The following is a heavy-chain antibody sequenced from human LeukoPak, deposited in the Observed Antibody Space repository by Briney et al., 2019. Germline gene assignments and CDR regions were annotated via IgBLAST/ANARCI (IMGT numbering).Heavy chain of an antibody. CDR3: ARDNYDSSGYYFD. V-gene: IGHV3-48*03. J-gene: IGHJ4*02. CDR2: ISSSGSTT. CDR1: GFTFSDYA. Sequence: PGGSLRLSCSAGGFTFSDYAVNWVRQAPGKGLEWVSYISSSGSTTHYADSVKGRFTISRDNAKKSLYLQMNSLRAEDTAVYYCARDNYDSSGYYFDWGQGTLVTVSS. D-gene: IGHD3-22*01.